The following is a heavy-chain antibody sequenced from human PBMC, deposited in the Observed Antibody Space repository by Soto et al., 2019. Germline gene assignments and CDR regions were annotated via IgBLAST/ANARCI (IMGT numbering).Heavy chain of an antibody. CDR3: AADTDLGYCSGGSCYKLDY. CDR2: IVVGSGNT. Sequence: ASVKVSCKASGFTFTSSAVQWVRQARGQRLEWIGWIVVGSGNTNYAQKFQERVTITRDMSTSTAYMELSSLRSEDTAVYYCAADTDLGYCSGGSCYKLDYWGQGTLVTVSS. V-gene: IGHV1-58*01. J-gene: IGHJ4*02. CDR1: GFTFTSSA. D-gene: IGHD2-15*01.